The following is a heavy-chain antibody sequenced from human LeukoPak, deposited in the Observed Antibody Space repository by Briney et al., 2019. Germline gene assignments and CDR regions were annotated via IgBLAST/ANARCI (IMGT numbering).Heavy chain of an antibody. CDR2: INYSGNT. V-gene: IGHV4-39*01. CDR1: GGSISGSYNY. J-gene: IGHJ4*02. CDR3: ARPTFASYSSGYHY. Sequence: SETLSLTCTVSGGSISGSYNYWGWLRQPPGKGLEWIGSINYSGNTYYNPSLKSRVTISVDTSENQFSLKLTSVTAADTAVYYCARPTFASYSSGYHYWGQGTLVTVSS. D-gene: IGHD3-22*01.